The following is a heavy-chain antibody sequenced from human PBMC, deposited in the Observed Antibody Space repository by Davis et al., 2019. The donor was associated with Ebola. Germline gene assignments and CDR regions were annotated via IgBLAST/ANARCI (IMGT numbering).Heavy chain of an antibody. Sequence: GESLKISCTDSVITFSSYAMTWVRQAPGKGLEWVSAISGSGGSTYYADSVKGRFTISRDNSKNTLYLQMNSLRAEDTAVYYCTRYLSEWRSYSYHYYGMDVWGQGTTVTVSS. CDR3: TRYLSEWRSYSYHYYGMDV. J-gene: IGHJ6*02. V-gene: IGHV3-23*01. D-gene: IGHD3-16*01. CDR1: VITFSSYA. CDR2: ISGSGGST.